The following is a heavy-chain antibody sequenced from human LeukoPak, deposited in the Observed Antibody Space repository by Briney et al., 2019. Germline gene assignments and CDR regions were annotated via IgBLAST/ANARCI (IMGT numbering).Heavy chain of an antibody. J-gene: IGHJ4*02. CDR1: GFSISSGYF. CDR2: IHYPEST. Sequence: SETLSLTCAVSGFSISSGYFWGWIRLPPGKGLEWIGTIHYPESTYYNPSLNSRLTISIDTSKNHFSLKLSSVTAADTALYYCARGRGRQVGTRWHPDTHHDYWGQGILVTVSS. CDR3: ARGRGRQVGTRWHPDTHHDY. V-gene: IGHV4-38-2*01. D-gene: IGHD6-13*01.